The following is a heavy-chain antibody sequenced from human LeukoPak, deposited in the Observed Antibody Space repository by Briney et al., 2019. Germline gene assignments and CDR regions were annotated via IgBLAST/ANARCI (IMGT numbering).Heavy chain of an antibody. J-gene: IGHJ3*02. CDR2: IHTSGTT. D-gene: IGHD2-2*02. Sequence: SETLSLTCTVSGGSISSYYWSWIRQSAGKGLEWIGRIHTSGTTNYNPSLESRVTMSVDTSKNQFSLKLSSVTAADTAVYYCANYCSSSSCHTRRAFDIWGQGTMVTVSS. CDR3: ANYCSSSSCHTRRAFDI. V-gene: IGHV4-4*07. CDR1: GGSISSYY.